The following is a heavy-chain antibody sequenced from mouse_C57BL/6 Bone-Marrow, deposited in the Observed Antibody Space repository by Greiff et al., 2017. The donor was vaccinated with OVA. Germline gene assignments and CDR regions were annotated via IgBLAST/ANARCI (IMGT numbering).Heavy chain of an antibody. J-gene: IGHJ4*01. D-gene: IGHD2-4*01. CDR2: IWTGGGT. V-gene: IGHV2-9-1*01. Sequence: VQLQQSGPGLVAPSQSLSITCTVSGFSLTSYAISWVRQPPGKGLEWLGVIWTGGGTNYNSALKSRLSISKDNSKSQVFLKMNSLQTDDTARYYCARNSDDYDDYAMDYWGQGTSVTVSS. CDR1: GFSLTSYA. CDR3: ARNSDDYDDYAMDY.